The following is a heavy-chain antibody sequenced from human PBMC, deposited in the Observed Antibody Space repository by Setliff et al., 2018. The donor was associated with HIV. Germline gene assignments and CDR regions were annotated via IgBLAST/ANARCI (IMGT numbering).Heavy chain of an antibody. CDR1: GGTFSSYA. J-gene: IGHJ4*02. V-gene: IGHV1-69*06. CDR3: AREGPCGNSCYSNY. Sequence: GASVKVSCKASGGTFSSYAINWVRQAPGQGLEWMGRITPIFDTANYAQKFQGRVTITADKSTSTAYMELSSLRSDDSAMYYCAREGPCGNSCYSNYWGQGTLVTVSS. CDR2: ITPIFDTA. D-gene: IGHD2-15*01.